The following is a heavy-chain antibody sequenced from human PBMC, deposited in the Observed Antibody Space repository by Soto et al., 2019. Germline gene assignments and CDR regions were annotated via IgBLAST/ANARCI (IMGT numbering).Heavy chain of an antibody. CDR3: ARVNWNHDAFDI. J-gene: IGHJ3*02. CDR1: GFTVSSNY. Sequence: AGSLRLSCAASGFTVSSNYMSWVRQAPGKGLEWVSVIYSGGSTYYADSVKGRFTISRDNSKNTLYLQMNSLRAEDTAVYYCARVNWNHDAFDIWGQGTMVSVSS. V-gene: IGHV3-53*01. D-gene: IGHD1-20*01. CDR2: IYSGGST.